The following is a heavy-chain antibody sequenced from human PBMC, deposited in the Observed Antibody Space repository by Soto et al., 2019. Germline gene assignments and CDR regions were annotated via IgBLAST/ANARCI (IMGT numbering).Heavy chain of an antibody. CDR1: GGTFSSYA. CDR2: IIPIFGTA. D-gene: IGHD2-2*01. Sequence: EASVKVSCKASGGTFSSYAISWVRQAPGPGLEWMGGIIPIFGTANYAQKFQGRVTITADKSTSTAYMELSSLRSEDTAVYYCASGLCSSTSCYYYYYGMDGWGQGTTVTVSS. V-gene: IGHV1-69*06. J-gene: IGHJ6*02. CDR3: ASGLCSSTSCYYYYYGMDG.